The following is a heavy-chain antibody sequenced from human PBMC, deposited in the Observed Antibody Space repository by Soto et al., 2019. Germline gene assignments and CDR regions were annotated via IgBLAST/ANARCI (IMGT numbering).Heavy chain of an antibody. CDR3: ARKGYCTNGVCYPFDY. D-gene: IGHD2-8*01. CDR1: GGSFSGYY. J-gene: IGHJ4*02. Sequence: SETLSLTCAVYGGSFSGYYWSWIRQPPGKGLEWIGEINHSGSTNYNPSLKSRVTISVDTSKNQFSLKLSSVTAADTAVYYCARKGYCTNGVCYPFDYWGTGTLVTVSS. CDR2: INHSGST. V-gene: IGHV4-34*01.